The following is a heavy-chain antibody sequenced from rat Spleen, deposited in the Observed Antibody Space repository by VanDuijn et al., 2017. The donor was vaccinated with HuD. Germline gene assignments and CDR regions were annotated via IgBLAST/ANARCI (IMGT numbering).Heavy chain of an antibody. CDR3: ATSNYYSSYIYLDA. CDR1: GLSFSNYD. CDR2: INTDGGTT. V-gene: IGHV5-25*01. D-gene: IGHD1-2*01. Sequence: EVQLVESGGGAVQPGRSMKLSCAASGLSFSNYDMAWVRQAPTKGLEWVATINTDGGTTDYPDSVKGRFTISRDNAENTVYLQMNSLRSEDTATYYCATSNYYSSYIYLDAWGQGASVTVSS. J-gene: IGHJ4*01.